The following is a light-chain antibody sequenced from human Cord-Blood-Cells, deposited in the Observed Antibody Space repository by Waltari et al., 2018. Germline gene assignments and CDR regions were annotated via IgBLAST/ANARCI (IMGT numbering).Light chain of an antibody. CDR3: QAWDSSNVV. J-gene: IGLJ2*01. V-gene: IGLV3-1*01. CDR1: KLGDKY. Sequence: SYELTQPPSVSVSPGPPASITCPGDKLGDKYACWYQQKPGQSPVLVIYQDSKRPSGIPERFSGSNSGNTATLTISGTQAMDEADYYCQAWDSSNVVFGGGTKLTVL. CDR2: QDS.